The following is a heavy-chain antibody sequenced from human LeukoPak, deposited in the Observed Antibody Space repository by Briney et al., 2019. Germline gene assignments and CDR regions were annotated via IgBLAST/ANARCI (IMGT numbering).Heavy chain of an antibody. J-gene: IGHJ4*02. CDR1: GFTFSSYW. CDR2: IKQDGSEK. D-gene: IGHD2-15*01. Sequence: QPGGSLRLSCAASGFTFSSYWMSWVRQAPGKGLEWVANIKQDGSEKYYVDSVKGRFTISRDNAKNSLYLQMNSLRAEDTAVYYCARVYCSGGSCYPGYSNWGQGTLVTVSS. V-gene: IGHV3-7*01. CDR3: ARVYCSGGSCYPGYSN.